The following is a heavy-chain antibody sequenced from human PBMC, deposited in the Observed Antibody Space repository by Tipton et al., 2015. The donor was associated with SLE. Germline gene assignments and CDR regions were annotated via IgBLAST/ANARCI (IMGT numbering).Heavy chain of an antibody. CDR3: AKADGVVGGQVPYWYFDL. CDR1: GGSITTNGYY. Sequence: TLSLTCAVSGGSITTNGYYWTWIRQAPGKGLEWIGDVYHSGSSYYNPSSGTTNYNPSLESRVTISLGTSKSQFSLKLNSMTAADTAVYYCAKADGVVGGQVPYWYFDLWGRGTLVTVS. J-gene: IGHJ2*01. CDR2: VYHSGSSYYNPSSGTT. V-gene: IGHV4-61*08. D-gene: IGHD1-26*01.